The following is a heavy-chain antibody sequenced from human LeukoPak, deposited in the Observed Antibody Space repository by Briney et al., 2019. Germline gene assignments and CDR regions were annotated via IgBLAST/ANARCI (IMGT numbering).Heavy chain of an antibody. D-gene: IGHD6-19*01. CDR2: ISSRSSYT. J-gene: IGHJ6*02. V-gene: IGHV3-21*01. CDR3: ARDHASGWYYGMHV. Sequence: VCALRLSCAATGFTFSSYGLNWVRQAPGKGLDWVSSISSRSSYTYYADSVKGRFTISRDNAKNSLYLQMNSLRAEDTAVYYCARDHASGWYYGMHVWGQGTTVTVSS. CDR1: GFTFSSYG.